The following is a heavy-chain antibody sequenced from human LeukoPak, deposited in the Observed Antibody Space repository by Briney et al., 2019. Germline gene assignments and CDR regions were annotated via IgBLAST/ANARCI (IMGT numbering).Heavy chain of an antibody. CDR3: ARELGTGTTPEAFDI. Sequence: ASVKVSCKASGYTFTSYYMHWVRQAPGQGLEWMGIINPSGGSTSYAQKFQGRVTLTRDTSTSTVYMELSSLRSEDTAVYYCARELGTGTTPEAFDIWGQGAMVTVSS. CDR2: INPSGGST. J-gene: IGHJ3*02. D-gene: IGHD4-17*01. CDR1: GYTFTSYY. V-gene: IGHV1-46*01.